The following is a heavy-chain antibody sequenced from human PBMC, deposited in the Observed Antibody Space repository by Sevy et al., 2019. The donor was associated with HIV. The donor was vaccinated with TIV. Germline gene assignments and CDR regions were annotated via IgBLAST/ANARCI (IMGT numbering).Heavy chain of an antibody. D-gene: IGHD4-17*01. V-gene: IGHV3-23*01. CDR1: GFTFSSNA. CDR2: IGSGGVKI. Sequence: GGSLRLSCAASGFTFSSNAMTWVRQAPGKGLEWVSAIGSGGVKIYYADSVKGRFTISRDNSKNTLYLQMNSLRVEDTAISDRVTRLTTSSGYDYWGQGTLVTVSS. J-gene: IGHJ4*02. CDR3: VTRLTTSSGYDY.